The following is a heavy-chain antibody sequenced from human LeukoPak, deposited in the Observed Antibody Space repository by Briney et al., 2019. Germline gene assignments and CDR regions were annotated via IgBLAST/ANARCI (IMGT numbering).Heavy chain of an antibody. CDR1: GFSFSTYG. CDR2: VSTSGETT. D-gene: IGHD5-18*01. Sequence: GGSLRLSCVGSGFSFSTYGMTWVRQAPGKGLEWVSSVSTSGETTYYADSVKGRFTISRDNAKNSLYLQMNSLRDEDTAVYYCARGGSGYSYGKIDSWGQGILVTVSS. V-gene: IGHV3-23*01. CDR3: ARGGSGYSYGKIDS. J-gene: IGHJ4*02.